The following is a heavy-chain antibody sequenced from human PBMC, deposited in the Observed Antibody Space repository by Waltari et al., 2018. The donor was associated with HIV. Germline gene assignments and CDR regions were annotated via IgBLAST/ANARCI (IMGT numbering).Heavy chain of an antibody. Sequence: EVQLVESGGGLVKPGRSLRLSCTTSGFTFGDSAMRWFRQAPGKGLEWVGFIRSKANGGTTEYAASVKGRFTISRDDSESIAYLQMNSLKAGDTAVYYCSSTFSTGWYGEYWGQGSLVTVSS. CDR2: IRSKANGGTT. D-gene: IGHD6-19*01. V-gene: IGHV3-49*05. CDR3: SSTFSTGWYGEY. CDR1: GFTFGDSA. J-gene: IGHJ4*02.